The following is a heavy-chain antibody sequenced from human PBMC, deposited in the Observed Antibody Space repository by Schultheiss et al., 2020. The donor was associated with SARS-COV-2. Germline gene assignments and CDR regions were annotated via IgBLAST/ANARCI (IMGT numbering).Heavy chain of an antibody. J-gene: IGHJ4*02. CDR3: ASVDY. Sequence: GESLKISCAASGFTFSSYGMHWVRQAPGKGLEWISYISHRSESTLYADSVKGRFTISRDNAKNSLYLQMNSLRAEDTAVYYCASVDYWGQGTLVTVSS. V-gene: IGHV3-48*04. CDR1: GFTFSSYG. CDR2: ISHRSEST.